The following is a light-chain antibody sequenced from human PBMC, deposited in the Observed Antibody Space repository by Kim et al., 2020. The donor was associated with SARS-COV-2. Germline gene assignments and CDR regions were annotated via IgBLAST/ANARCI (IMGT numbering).Light chain of an antibody. CDR2: GKN. J-gene: IGLJ2*01. V-gene: IGLV3-19*01. CDR3: NSRDNSGDHVV. Sequence: ALGQKVRITCQGDSRKTYYAPWYQQKPGQAPIVVIYGKNNRPSGIPDRFSGSSSGNTASLTVTGAQAVDEADYYCNSRDNSGDHVVFGGGTQLTVL. CDR1: SRKTYY.